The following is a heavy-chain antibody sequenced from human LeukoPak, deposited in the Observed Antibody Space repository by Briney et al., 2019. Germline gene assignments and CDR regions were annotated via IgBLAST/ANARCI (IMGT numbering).Heavy chain of an antibody. V-gene: IGHV1-3*01. CDR1: GYTFTAYA. CDR3: ARGGVPGYYYDSSGYYYHYFDY. D-gene: IGHD3-22*01. J-gene: IGHJ4*02. CDR2: INAGNSNT. Sequence: PGASVKVSCKASGYTFTAYALHWMRQAPGQRLEWMGWINAGNSNTQYSQKFQGRATITRDTSASTAYMELSSLRSEDTAVYYCARGGVPGYYYDSSGYYYHYFDYWGQGILVTVSS.